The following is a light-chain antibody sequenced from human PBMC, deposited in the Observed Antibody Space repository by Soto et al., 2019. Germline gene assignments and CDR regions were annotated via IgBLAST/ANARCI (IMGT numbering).Light chain of an antibody. J-gene: IGLJ1*01. Sequence: QSVLTQPPSASGTPEQRVTIPCSGPSSNIGSNTVNWYQQLPGTAPKLLIYRNNHRPSRVPDRFSGSKSGSSASLAISGLQSEDEADYYCAAWDDSLNGLYVFGTGTKVTVL. CDR1: SSNIGSNT. CDR3: AAWDDSLNGLYV. CDR2: RNN. V-gene: IGLV1-44*01.